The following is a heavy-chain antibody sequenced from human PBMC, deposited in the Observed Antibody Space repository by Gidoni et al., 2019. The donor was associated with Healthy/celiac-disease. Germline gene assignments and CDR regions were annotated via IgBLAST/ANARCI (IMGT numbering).Heavy chain of an antibody. CDR1: GFTFSTYA. Sequence: EVQLLESGGGLVQPGGSLRLSCAASGFTFSTYAMSWVRQAPGKGLEWVSAIRGSGGSTYYADSVKGRFTISRDNSKNTLYLQMNSLRAEDTAVYYCAKDLENTMIVVVPSKDVDYWGQGTLVTVSS. CDR2: IRGSGGST. J-gene: IGHJ4*02. D-gene: IGHD3-22*01. CDR3: AKDLENTMIVVVPSKDVDY. V-gene: IGHV3-23*01.